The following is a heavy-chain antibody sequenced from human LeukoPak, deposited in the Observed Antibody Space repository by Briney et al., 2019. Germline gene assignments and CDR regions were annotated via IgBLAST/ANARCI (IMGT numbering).Heavy chain of an antibody. V-gene: IGHV3-23*01. CDR1: EFDFSSHA. CDR3: ANYPYLGPRVIRAEYFQH. D-gene: IGHD3-10*01. CDR2: ISISGSKT. Sequence: GGSLRLSCAASEFDFSSHAMTWVRQAPGKGLEWVSAISISGSKTYYADSVKGRFTIPRDNSKNTLYLQMNSLRAEDTAVYYCANYPYLGPRVIRAEYFQHWGQGTLVTVSS. J-gene: IGHJ1*01.